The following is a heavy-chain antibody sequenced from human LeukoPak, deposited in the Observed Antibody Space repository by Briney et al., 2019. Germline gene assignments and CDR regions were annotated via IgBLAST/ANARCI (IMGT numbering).Heavy chain of an antibody. CDR2: IFGSGGSP. Sequence: PGGSLRLSCEASGFTFGSHAMYWVRQAPGKGLEWVAGIFGSGGSPHYADSVKGGFTISRDNPRNTVYLQINSLRDEDTAVYYCGKTTVGYSSGQKPAWPVDYWGQGTLVTVSS. CDR1: GFTFGSHA. J-gene: IGHJ4*02. V-gene: IGHV3-23*01. D-gene: IGHD5-18*01. CDR3: GKTTVGYSSGQKPAWPVDY.